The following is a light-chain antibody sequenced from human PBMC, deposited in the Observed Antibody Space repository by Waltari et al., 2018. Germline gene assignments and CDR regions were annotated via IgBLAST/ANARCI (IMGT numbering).Light chain of an antibody. CDR3: QQTYSLIT. Sequence: DIQMTQSPSFLSASVGDRLTITCRASQRISSYLNWYQMKPGKAPELLIYGASTVQSGVPSRFSGSGFGTDFTLTISSLQPEDFATYYCQQTYSLITFGPGTKVDLK. CDR1: QRISSY. V-gene: IGKV1-39*01. CDR2: GAS. J-gene: IGKJ3*01.